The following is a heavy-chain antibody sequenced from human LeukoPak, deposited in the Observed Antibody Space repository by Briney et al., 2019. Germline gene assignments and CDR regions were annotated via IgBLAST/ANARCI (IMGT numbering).Heavy chain of an antibody. D-gene: IGHD3-3*01. J-gene: IGHJ2*01. V-gene: IGHV4-34*01. CDR3: AGFFGGGSAHWYFAL. CDR1: GGSFSEYY. CDR2: ITRTGRI. Sequence: SETLSLTCAVYGGSFSEYYWSWIRQPPEKGLDWIGEITRTGRINYNPALKGRVTMSLDTSKNQFSLELSSMTAADTGVYYCAGFFGGGSAHWYFALGGRGTLVTVSS.